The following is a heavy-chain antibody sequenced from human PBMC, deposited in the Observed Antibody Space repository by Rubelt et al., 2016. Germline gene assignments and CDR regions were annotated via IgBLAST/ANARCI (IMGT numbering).Heavy chain of an antibody. D-gene: IGHD1-1*01. J-gene: IGHJ4*02. V-gene: IGHV3-7*01. Sequence: EVQLLESGGGLVQPGRSLRLSCAASGFTFSSYGMHWVRQAPGKGLEWVANIKQDGSTKYYVDSVKGRFTISRDNAMNSLYLQMSSLRAEDTAVYYCARQLGGGGSYWGQGTLVTVSS. CDR3: ARQLGGGGSY. CDR2: IKQDGSTK. CDR1: GFTFSSYG.